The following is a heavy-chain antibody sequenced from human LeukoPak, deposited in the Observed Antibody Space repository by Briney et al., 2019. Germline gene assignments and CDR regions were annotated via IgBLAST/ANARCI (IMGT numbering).Heavy chain of an antibody. Sequence: SETLSLTCAVYGGSFSGYYGSWIRQPPGKGLEWIGEINHSGSTNYNPSLKSRVTISVDTSKNQFSLKLSSVTAADTAVYYCARGGLSELGYCSSTSCCQLDYWGQGTLVTVSS. CDR2: INHSGST. CDR1: GGSFSGYY. CDR3: ARGGLSELGYCSSTSCCQLDY. D-gene: IGHD2-2*01. J-gene: IGHJ4*02. V-gene: IGHV4-34*01.